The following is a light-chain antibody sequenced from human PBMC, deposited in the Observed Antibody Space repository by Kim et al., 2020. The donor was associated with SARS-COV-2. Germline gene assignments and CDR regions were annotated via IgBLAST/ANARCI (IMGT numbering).Light chain of an antibody. CDR1: SGSIASNY. J-gene: IGLJ3*02. V-gene: IGLV6-57*04. CDR2: EDN. CDR3: QSYDSSNQV. Sequence: NFMLTQPHSESESPGKTVTISCTRSSGSIASNYVQWYQQRPGSAPTTVISEDNQRPSGVPDRFSGSIDSSSNSASLTISGLKTDDEADYYCQSYDSSNQVFGGGTQLTVL.